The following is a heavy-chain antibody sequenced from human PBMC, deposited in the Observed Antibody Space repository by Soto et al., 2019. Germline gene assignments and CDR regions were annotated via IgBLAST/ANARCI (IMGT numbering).Heavy chain of an antibody. J-gene: IGHJ4*02. CDR2: IKSKIDGGTT. V-gene: IGHV3-15*01. CDR1: GFTFNNAW. Sequence: GGSLRLSCVASGFTFNNAWMTWVRQTPGKGLEWVGRIKSKIDGGTTDYAAPVKGRFTLSRDDSKNTLYPQMNSLKTEDSAVYYCTTVSPPGWGQGTLVTVSS. CDR3: TTVSPPG.